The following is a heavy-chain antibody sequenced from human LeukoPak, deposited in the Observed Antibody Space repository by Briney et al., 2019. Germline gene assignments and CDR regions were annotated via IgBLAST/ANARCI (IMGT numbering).Heavy chain of an antibody. CDR3: ATDATPGWLQSPY. Sequence: GSLRLSCAASGLTFSGYAMSWVRQAPGKGLEWVSAISDSGTGTYYADSVMGRFTISRDNSKNTLYLQMNSLRAEDTAVYYCATDATPGWLQSPYWGQGTLVTVSS. CDR1: GLTFSGYA. D-gene: IGHD5-24*01. J-gene: IGHJ4*02. CDR2: ISDSGTGT. V-gene: IGHV3-23*01.